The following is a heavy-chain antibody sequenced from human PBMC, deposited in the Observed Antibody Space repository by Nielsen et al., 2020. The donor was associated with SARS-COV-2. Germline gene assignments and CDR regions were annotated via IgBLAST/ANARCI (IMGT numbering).Heavy chain of an antibody. Sequence: GGSLRLSCAASGFTFSSYAMSWVRQAPGKGLEWVSAISGSGGSTYYADSVKGRFTISRDNSKNTLYLQMNSLRAEATAVYYCAKGSSSWWYYFDYWGQGTLVTVSS. J-gene: IGHJ4*02. CDR3: AKGSSSWWYYFDY. CDR2: ISGSGGST. D-gene: IGHD6-13*01. V-gene: IGHV3-23*01. CDR1: GFTFSSYA.